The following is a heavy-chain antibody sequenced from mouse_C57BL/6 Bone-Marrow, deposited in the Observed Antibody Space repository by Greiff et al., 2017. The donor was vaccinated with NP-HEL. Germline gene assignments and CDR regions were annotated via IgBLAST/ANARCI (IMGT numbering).Heavy chain of an antibody. D-gene: IGHD1-1*01. Sequence: VQLQQSGAELVKSGASVKISCKASGYAFSSYWMNWVKQRPGKGLEWIGQIYPGDGDTNYNGKFKGKATLTADKSSSTAYMQLSSLTSEDSAVYFCAREGGSRAWFAYWGQGTLVTVSA. CDR1: GYAFSSYW. V-gene: IGHV1-80*01. CDR2: IYPGDGDT. J-gene: IGHJ3*01. CDR3: AREGGSRAWFAY.